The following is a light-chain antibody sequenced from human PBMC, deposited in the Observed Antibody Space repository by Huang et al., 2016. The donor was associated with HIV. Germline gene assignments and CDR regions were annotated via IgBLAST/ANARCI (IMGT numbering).Light chain of an antibody. V-gene: IGKV3-20*01. J-gene: IGKJ4*01. CDR3: QQYVTSPLT. CDR2: GAS. Sequence: IVLTQSPATLSLSPGERAALSCRASQNVSSNFLAWYQPRSGQAPRLLIYGASSRAFGVSDRFSGSGSGTDFILTISKLDPGDSALYYCQQYVTSPLTFGGGTKVE. CDR1: QNVSSNF.